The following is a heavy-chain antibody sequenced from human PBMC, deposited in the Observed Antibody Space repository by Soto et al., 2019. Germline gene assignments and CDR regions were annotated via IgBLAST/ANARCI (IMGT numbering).Heavy chain of an antibody. J-gene: IGHJ3*01. Sequence: PGGSLRLSCAASGFTFSNHWMYWVRQAPGKGLAWVSRITSDGSATTYADSVKGRFTISRDNAKNTLYLQMNSLRAEDTAVYYCARDVVRLGDLSVGGFDLWGQGTMVTVSS. D-gene: IGHD3-16*02. CDR1: GFTFSNHW. CDR2: ITSDGSAT. CDR3: ARDVVRLGDLSVGGFDL. V-gene: IGHV3-74*01.